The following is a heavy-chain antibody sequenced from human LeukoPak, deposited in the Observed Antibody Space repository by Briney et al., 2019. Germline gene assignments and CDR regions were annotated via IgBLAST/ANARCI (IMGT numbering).Heavy chain of an antibody. CDR3: ARDAGYCSSTSCYRRELDY. J-gene: IGHJ4*02. D-gene: IGHD2-2*02. Sequence: SETLSLTCTVSGGSISSYYWSWIRQPAGKGLEWIGRIYTSGSTNYNPSLKSRVTMSVDTSKNQFSLKLSSVTAADTAVYYCARDAGYCSSTSCYRRELDYWGQGTLVAVSS. V-gene: IGHV4-4*07. CDR1: GGSISSYY. CDR2: IYTSGST.